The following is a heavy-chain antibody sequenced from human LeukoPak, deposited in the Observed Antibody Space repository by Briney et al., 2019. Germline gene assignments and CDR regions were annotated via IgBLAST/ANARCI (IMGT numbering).Heavy chain of an antibody. Sequence: SETLSLTCTLSGASISISSSYWGWIRQPPGKGLEWLGNIYSRGKTYYKPSLRSRVTISIDTSKNQFSLKLSSVTAADTAVYYCARSSYYYGADAYDIWGQGTMVTVSS. CDR3: ARSSYYYGADAYDI. V-gene: IGHV4-39*07. J-gene: IGHJ3*02. D-gene: IGHD3-10*01. CDR2: IYSRGKT. CDR1: GASISISSSY.